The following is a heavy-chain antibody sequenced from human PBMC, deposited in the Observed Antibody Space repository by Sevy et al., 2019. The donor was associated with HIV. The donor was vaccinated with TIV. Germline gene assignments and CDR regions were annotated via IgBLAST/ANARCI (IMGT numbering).Heavy chain of an antibody. D-gene: IGHD4-17*01. J-gene: IGHJ6*02. V-gene: IGHV3-30-3*01. CDR2: ISYDGSDK. CDR1: GFAFSNYYA. Sequence: GGSLRLSCAASGFAFSNYYAMHWVRQAPGKGLEWVALISYDGSDKYYADSVKGRFTISRDNFKNTRYLQMNSLTTEDTAGYYCARPRANYVDHYFFYAMDVWGQGTTVTVSS. CDR3: ARPRANYVDHYFFYAMDV.